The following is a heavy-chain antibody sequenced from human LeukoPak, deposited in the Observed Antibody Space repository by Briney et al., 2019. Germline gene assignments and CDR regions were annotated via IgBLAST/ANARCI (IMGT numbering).Heavy chain of an antibody. CDR3: ARGPQRLQGIAVAGVFDY. D-gene: IGHD6-19*01. Sequence: GGSLRLSCAASGFNVSSNCIDWVRQAPGKGLEWVSVIYGDDSTNYADSVKGRFTISRDNSKDKVYLQMNSLRAEDTAVYYCARGPQRLQGIAVAGVFDYWGQGTLVTVSS. J-gene: IGHJ4*02. V-gene: IGHV3-53*01. CDR1: GFNVSSNC. CDR2: IYGDDST.